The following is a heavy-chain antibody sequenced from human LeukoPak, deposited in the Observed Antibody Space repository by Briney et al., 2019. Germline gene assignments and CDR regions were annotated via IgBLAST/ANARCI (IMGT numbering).Heavy chain of an antibody. CDR2: IKEDGSEK. CDR3: ARDEYNWNVDAFDI. CDR1: GFTFSDYN. Sequence: PGGSLRLSCAASGFTFSDYNMSWVRQAPGKGLEWVANIKEDGSEKYYVDSVKGRFTISRDNAKNSLYLQMNSLRAEDTAVYYCARDEYNWNVDAFDIWGQGTVVTVSS. V-gene: IGHV3-7*01. D-gene: IGHD1-20*01. J-gene: IGHJ3*02.